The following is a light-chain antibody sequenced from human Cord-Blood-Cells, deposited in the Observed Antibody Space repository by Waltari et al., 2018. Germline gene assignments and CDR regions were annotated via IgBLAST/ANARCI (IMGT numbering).Light chain of an antibody. Sequence: VSVALGQTVRITCQGDSLRSYYASWYQQKPGQAPVLVIYGKNNRPSGIPDRFSGSSSGNTASLTITGAQAEDEADYYCNSRDSSGNRVFGGGTKLTVL. J-gene: IGLJ2*01. V-gene: IGLV3-19*01. CDR1: SLRSYY. CDR3: NSRDSSGNRV. CDR2: GKN.